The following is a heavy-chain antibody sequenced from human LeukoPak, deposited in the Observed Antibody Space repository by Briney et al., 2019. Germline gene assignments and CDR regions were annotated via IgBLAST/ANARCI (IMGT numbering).Heavy chain of an antibody. CDR3: ASSITMIGGVKDAFDI. CDR1: GYSFSNYW. CDR2: IYPGDSDI. Sequence: GESLKISCKGSGYSFSNYWIAWVRQMPGKGLEWMGIIYPGDSDIRYSPSFQGHVTISADKSISTAYLQWSSLKASDTAMYYCASSITMIGGVKDAFDIWGQGTMVTVSS. V-gene: IGHV5-51*01. D-gene: IGHD3-22*01. J-gene: IGHJ3*02.